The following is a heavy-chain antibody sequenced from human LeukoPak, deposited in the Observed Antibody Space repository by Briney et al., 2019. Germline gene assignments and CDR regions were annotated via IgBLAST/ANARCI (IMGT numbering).Heavy chain of an antibody. CDR1: GFTFNSYA. D-gene: IGHD2-15*01. CDR3: AKILPTSATGY. V-gene: IGHV3-23*01. Sequence: GGSLRLSCAASGFTFNSYAMSWVRQAPWERLQWVSGISDSGGNTYYADSVRGRFTISRDNSKNTLYLQMNSLRAEDTAVYYCAKILPTSATGYWGQGTLVTVSS. CDR2: ISDSGGNT. J-gene: IGHJ4*02.